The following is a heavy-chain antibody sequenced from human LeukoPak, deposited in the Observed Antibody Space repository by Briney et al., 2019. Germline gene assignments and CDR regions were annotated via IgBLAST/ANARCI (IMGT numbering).Heavy chain of an antibody. V-gene: IGHV1-69*05. CDR3: ASGEQWLVREAWGYFDY. CDR1: GGTFSSYA. CDR2: IIPIFGTA. Sequence: SVKVSCKASGGTFSSYAISWVRQAPGQGLEWMGGIIPIFGTANYAQKFQGRVTITTDESTRAAYMELSSLRSEDTAVYYCASGEQWLVREAWGYFDYWGQGTLVTVSS. J-gene: IGHJ4*02. D-gene: IGHD6-19*01.